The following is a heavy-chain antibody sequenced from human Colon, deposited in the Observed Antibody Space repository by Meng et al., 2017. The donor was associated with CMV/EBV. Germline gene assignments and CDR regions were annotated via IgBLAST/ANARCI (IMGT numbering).Heavy chain of an antibody. D-gene: IGHD6-19*01. CDR3: AKGVGKVAGTGFDN. J-gene: IGHJ4*02. CDR2: ISNSGGRT. V-gene: IGHV3-23*01. CDR1: GFTFSNYA. Sequence: GGSLRPSCAASGFTFSNYAMSWVRQAPGKGLEWVSGISNSGGRTNYADSVKGRFTTSRDSSKNTLYLQMNSLRAEDTAVYYCAKGVGKVAGTGFDNWGPGMLVTVSS.